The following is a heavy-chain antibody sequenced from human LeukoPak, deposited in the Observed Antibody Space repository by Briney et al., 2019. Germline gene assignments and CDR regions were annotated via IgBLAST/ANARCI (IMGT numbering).Heavy chain of an antibody. V-gene: IGHV3-33*01. Sequence: PPGGSLRLSCAASGFTFSSHGMHWVRQAPGKGLEWVAVIGYDGRKNTHADSVKGRSTPATDTSKNSLYLKMNSLRAEDTAVYYCARDLLGYSYDAYYFDFWGQGTLVTVSS. CDR1: GFTFSSHG. D-gene: IGHD5-18*01. J-gene: IGHJ4*02. CDR2: IGYDGRKN. CDR3: ARDLLGYSYDAYYFDF.